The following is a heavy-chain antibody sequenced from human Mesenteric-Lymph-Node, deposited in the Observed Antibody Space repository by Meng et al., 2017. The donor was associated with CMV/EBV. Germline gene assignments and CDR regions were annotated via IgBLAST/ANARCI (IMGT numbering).Heavy chain of an antibody. CDR3: ARAYLPGWFDP. V-gene: IGHV3-48*03. CDR1: GFTFSSSE. J-gene: IGHJ5*02. CDR2: INSRGTTI. Sequence: GGSLRLSCAASGFTFSSSEMNWVRQAPGKGLEWLSYINSRGTTIFYADSVKGRFTISRDNAKNSLFLQMNSLRAEDTAVYYCARAYLPGWFDPWGQGTLVTVSS.